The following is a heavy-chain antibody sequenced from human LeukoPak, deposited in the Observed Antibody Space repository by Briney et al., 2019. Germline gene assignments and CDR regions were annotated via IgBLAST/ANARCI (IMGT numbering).Heavy chain of an antibody. CDR2: ITGSGSST. CDR1: GFTFSDYA. J-gene: IGHJ4*02. D-gene: IGHD6-19*01. V-gene: IGHV3-23*01. Sequence: GGSLRLSCAASGFTFSDYAMTWVRQAPGKGLEWVSRITGSGSSTFYADSVKGRFTISRDNPKNTVSLQMSGLRAEDTAVYYCAKRERQSFAYWGQGTLVTVSS. CDR3: AKRERQSFAY.